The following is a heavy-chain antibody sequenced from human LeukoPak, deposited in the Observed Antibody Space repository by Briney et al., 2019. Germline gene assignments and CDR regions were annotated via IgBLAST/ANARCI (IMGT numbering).Heavy chain of an antibody. V-gene: IGHV3-74*01. Sequence: PGGSLSLSCAASGFTFSSYWMHWVRQAPGKGLMWVSRIDPDGNAIRYADSVRGRFTISRDNAKNTLYLEMNSLRAEDTAVYYCASLGRLRSWGQGTLVTVSS. D-gene: IGHD3-3*01. CDR1: GFTFSSYW. CDR3: ASLGRLRS. J-gene: IGHJ5*02. CDR2: IDPDGNAI.